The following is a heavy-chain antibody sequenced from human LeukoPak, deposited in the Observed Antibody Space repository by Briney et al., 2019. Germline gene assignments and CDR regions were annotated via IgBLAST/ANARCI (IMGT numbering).Heavy chain of an antibody. CDR2: IYSGGGT. CDR1: GFSVSSNY. Sequence: PGRSLRLSCAASGFSVSSNYMSWVRQAPGKGLEWVSVIYSGGGTDYADSVKGRFTISRDNSRNTLYLQTNSLRAEDTAVYYCARFMRGSVDCWGQGTLVTVSS. D-gene: IGHD3-16*01. CDR3: ARFMRGSVDC. V-gene: IGHV3-53*01. J-gene: IGHJ4*02.